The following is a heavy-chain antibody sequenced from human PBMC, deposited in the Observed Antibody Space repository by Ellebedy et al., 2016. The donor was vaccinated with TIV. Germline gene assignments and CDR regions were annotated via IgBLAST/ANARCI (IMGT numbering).Heavy chain of an antibody. D-gene: IGHD3-10*01. J-gene: IGHJ3*02. CDR1: GFTFSSYW. CDR2: IKQDGSEK. V-gene: IGHV3-7*01. CDR3: ARDNYYNAFDI. Sequence: GGSLRLXCAASGFTFSSYWMSWVRQAPGKGLEWVANIKQDGSEKYYVDSVKGRFTISRDNAKNSLYLQMNSLRAEDTAVYYCARDNYYNAFDIWGQGTRVTVSS.